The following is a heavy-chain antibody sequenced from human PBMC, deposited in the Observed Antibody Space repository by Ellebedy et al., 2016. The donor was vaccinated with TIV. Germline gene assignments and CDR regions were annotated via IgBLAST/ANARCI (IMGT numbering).Heavy chain of an antibody. CDR2: TYYRSKWSN. D-gene: IGHD7-27*01. J-gene: IGHJ4*02. Sequence: SQTLSLTXAISGDSVPSNSAAWNWIRQSPSRGLEWLGRTYYRSKWSNDYAVSVKSRITINPDTSKNHFSLQLNSVTPEDTAVYYCARTGDRGRAFDYWGQGTLVTVSS. CDR1: GDSVPSNSAA. CDR3: ARTGDRGRAFDY. V-gene: IGHV6-1*01.